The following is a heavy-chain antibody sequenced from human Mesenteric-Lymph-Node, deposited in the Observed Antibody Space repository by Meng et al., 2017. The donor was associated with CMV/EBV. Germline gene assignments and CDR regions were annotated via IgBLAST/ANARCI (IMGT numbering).Heavy chain of an antibody. J-gene: IGHJ4*02. CDR1: GYTFSDYY. D-gene: IGHD1-26*01. CDR2: INPNSGGA. CDR3: AREPFLYNGIVYGADY. Sequence: ASVKVSCKASGYTFSDYYMHWVRQAPGQGLEWMGWINPNSGGAKYAQKFQGRVTMTRDTSISTAYMELSRLRSDDTAVYYCAREPFLYNGIVYGADYWGQGTLVTVSS. V-gene: IGHV1-2*02.